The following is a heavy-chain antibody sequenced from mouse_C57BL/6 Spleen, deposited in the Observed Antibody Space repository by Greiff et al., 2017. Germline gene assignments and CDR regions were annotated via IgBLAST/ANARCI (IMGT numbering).Heavy chain of an antibody. V-gene: IGHV1-72*01. CDR2: IDPNSGGT. J-gene: IGHJ1*03. D-gene: IGHD1-1*01. CDR3: ARAYGSSYWYFDV. Sequence: QVQLQQPGAELVKPGASVKLSCKASGYTFTSYWMHWVKQRPGRGLEWIGSIDPNSGGTKYNEKFKSKATLTVDKPSSTAYMQLSSLTSEDSAVYYCARAYGSSYWYFDVWGTGTTVTVSS. CDR1: GYTFTSYW.